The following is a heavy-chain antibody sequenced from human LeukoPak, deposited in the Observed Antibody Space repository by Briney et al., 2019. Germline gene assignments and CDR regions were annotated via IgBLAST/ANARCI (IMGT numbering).Heavy chain of an antibody. Sequence: ASVKVSCTASGYTFTNYGISWVRQAPGQGLEWMGWISVYNGNTNYAENLQGRFTVTTDTSTNTAYMELRSLRSDDTAVYYCARDLRSGSFPPPFDYWGQGTLVTVSS. CDR3: ARDLRSGSFPPPFDY. D-gene: IGHD5-12*01. V-gene: IGHV1-18*04. J-gene: IGHJ4*02. CDR2: ISVYNGNT. CDR1: GYTFTNYG.